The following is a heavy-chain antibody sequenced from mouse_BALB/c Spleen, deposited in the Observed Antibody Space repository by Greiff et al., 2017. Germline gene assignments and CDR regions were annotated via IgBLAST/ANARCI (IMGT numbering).Heavy chain of an antibody. Sequence: DVQLQESGPGLVKPSQSLSLTCTVTGYSITSDYAWNWIRQFPGNKLEWMGYISYSGSTSYNPSLKSRISITRDTSKNQFFLQLNSVTTEDTATYYCARRHYYGSSYAMDYWGQGTSVTVSS. CDR2: ISYSGST. CDR1: GYSITSDYA. V-gene: IGHV3-2*02. D-gene: IGHD1-1*01. J-gene: IGHJ4*01. CDR3: ARRHYYGSSYAMDY.